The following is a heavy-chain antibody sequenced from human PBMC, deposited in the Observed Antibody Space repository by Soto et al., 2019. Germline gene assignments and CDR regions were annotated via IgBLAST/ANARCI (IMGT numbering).Heavy chain of an antibody. CDR1: EYTFIHYA. CDR3: ARDEVLRSGYYLY. Sequence: QVHLVQSGAEVKKPGASVKVSCKSSEYTFIHYAFHWVRQAPGQRLEWMGWINAGNGYTKYSQNFQGRVTITRDASAITAYMALNSLSSEDTAVYYCARDEVLRSGYYLYWGQGPLVTFSS. CDR2: INAGNGYT. D-gene: IGHD3-22*01. V-gene: IGHV1-3*01. J-gene: IGHJ4*02.